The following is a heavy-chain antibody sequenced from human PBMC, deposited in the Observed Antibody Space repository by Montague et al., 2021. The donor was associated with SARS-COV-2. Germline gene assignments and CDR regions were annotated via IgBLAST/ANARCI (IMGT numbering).Heavy chain of an antibody. J-gene: IGHJ4*02. CDR3: AKSRLVAGTYPDN. CDR1: GFTFDDYG. D-gene: IGHD6-19*01. CDR2: ISWSSDNI. Sequence: SLRLSCAASGFTFDDYGMHWVRQAPGKGLEWVSGISWSSDNIGYADSVKGRFTISRDNAKKSLYLQMNSLRAEDTALYYCAKSRLVAGTYPDNGGGGTLVTVST. V-gene: IGHV3-9*01.